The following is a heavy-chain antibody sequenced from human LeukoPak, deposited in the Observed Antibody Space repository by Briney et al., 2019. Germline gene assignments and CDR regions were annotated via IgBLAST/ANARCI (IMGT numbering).Heavy chain of an antibody. CDR1: GGSISTYY. V-gene: IGHV4-59*01. D-gene: IGHD6-6*01. CDR2: IYHSGST. CDR3: ARGGAARLHFQN. Sequence: SETLSLTCTVSGGSISTYYWNWIRQPPGKGLEWIGYIYHSGSTNYNPSLQSRVTIPVDTSKNQFSLNLNSVTAADTAVYYCARGGAARLHFQNWGQGTLVTVSS. J-gene: IGHJ1*01.